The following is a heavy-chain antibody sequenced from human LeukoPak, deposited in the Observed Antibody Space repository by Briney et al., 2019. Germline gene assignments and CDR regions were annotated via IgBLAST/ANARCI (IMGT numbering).Heavy chain of an antibody. D-gene: IGHD1-26*01. CDR2: INTDGSST. Sequence: GGSLRLSCAASGFTFSSYWMHWVRQAPGKGLVWVSRINTDGSSTSYADSVKGRFTISRDNAKNSLYLQMNSLRVEDTAVYYCASGMRVGPNIWGQGTLVTVSS. CDR1: GFTFSSYW. CDR3: ASGMRVGPNI. J-gene: IGHJ4*02. V-gene: IGHV3-74*01.